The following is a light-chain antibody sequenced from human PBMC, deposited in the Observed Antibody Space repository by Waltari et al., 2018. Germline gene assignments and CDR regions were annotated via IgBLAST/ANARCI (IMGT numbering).Light chain of an antibody. CDR1: QSVSSY. V-gene: IGKV3-11*01. J-gene: IGKJ1*01. Sequence: EIVLTQSPDTLSLSQGERATLTGRASQSVSSYLAWYQQRPGQAPRLLIFDASKRAAGIPASFSGSGSGTEFTLTISSLEAEDFAVYFCQQRSTWPRTFGQGTKVE. CDR3: QQRSTWPRT. CDR2: DAS.